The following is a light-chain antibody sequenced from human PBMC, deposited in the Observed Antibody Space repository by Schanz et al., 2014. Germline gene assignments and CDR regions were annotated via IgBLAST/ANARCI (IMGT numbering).Light chain of an antibody. J-gene: IGKJ1*01. CDR2: WAS. Sequence: DIVMTQSPDSLAVSLGERATIHCKSSQSVLYSSNNKNYLAWYQQKPGQPPKLLIYWASTRESGVPDRFSGSGSGTDFTLTISSLQPEDVATYYCQKYDSAPWTFGQGTKVEIK. V-gene: IGKV4-1*01. CDR3: QKYDSAPWT. CDR1: QSVLYSSNNKNY.